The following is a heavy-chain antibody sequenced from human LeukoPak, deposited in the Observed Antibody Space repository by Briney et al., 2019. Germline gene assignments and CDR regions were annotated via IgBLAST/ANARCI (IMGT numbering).Heavy chain of an antibody. J-gene: IGHJ5*02. CDR3: ARGASGAPALNWFDP. V-gene: IGHV1-69*13. D-gene: IGHD1-26*01. CDR2: IIPIFGAA. Sequence: SVKVSCKASGGTFSSYAISWVRQAPGQGLEWMGGIIPIFGAANYAQKFQGRVTITADESTSTAYMELSSLRSEDTAVYYCARGASGAPALNWFDPWGQGTLVTVSS. CDR1: GGTFSSYA.